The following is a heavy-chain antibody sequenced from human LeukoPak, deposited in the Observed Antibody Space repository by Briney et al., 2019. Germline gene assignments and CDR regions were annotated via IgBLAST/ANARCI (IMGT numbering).Heavy chain of an antibody. J-gene: IGHJ4*02. CDR3: AKDRGPYSGYDSFFDF. D-gene: IGHD5-12*01. CDR1: GFTVSSNY. V-gene: IGHV3-23*01. CDR2: ISGSGGST. Sequence: GGSLRLSCAASGFTVSSNYMSWVRQAPGKGLEWVSGISGSGGSTYYSDSVKGRFTISRDNSKNTLFLQMNSLRAEDTAVYYCAKDRGPYSGYDSFFDFWGQGTLVTVSS.